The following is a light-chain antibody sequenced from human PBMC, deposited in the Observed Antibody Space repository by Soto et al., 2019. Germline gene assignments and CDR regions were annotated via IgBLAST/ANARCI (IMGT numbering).Light chain of an antibody. CDR2: EAS. Sequence: AIRMTQSPSSLSASTGDRVTITCRASQGISSYLAWYQQKPGKAPKLLIYEASSLESGVPSRFSGSGSGTEFTLTISSLQPDDFATYYCQQYNSSPITFGQGTRLE. J-gene: IGKJ5*01. CDR1: QGISSY. CDR3: QQYNSSPIT. V-gene: IGKV1-8*01.